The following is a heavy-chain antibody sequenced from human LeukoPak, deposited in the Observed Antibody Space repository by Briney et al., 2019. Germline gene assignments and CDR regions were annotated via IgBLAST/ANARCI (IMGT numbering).Heavy chain of an antibody. D-gene: IGHD3-3*01. CDR2: ISDSGGST. V-gene: IGHV3-23*02. J-gene: IGHJ6*03. CDR3: TKIGRRYDFWTGYYEEEVDYMDV. CDR1: GFTFSNYG. Sequence: PGGSLRLSCAASGFTFSNYGMSWVRQAPGKGLEWVSGISDSGGSTKYEVSVKGRFTISRDNYKDTLYLQMNSLRAEDTAVYYCTKIGRRYDFWTGYYEEEVDYMDVWGKGTTVTVSS.